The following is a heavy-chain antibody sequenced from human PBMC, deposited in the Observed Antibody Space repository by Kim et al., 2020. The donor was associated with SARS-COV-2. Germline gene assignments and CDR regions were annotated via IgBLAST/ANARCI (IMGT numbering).Heavy chain of an antibody. V-gene: IGHV4-34*01. CDR3: ARGPATWYSSSWYHY. D-gene: IGHD6-13*01. Sequence: PSLKSRVTISVDTSKNQFSLKLSSVTAADTAVYYCARGPATWYSSSWYHYWGQGTLVTVSS. J-gene: IGHJ4*02.